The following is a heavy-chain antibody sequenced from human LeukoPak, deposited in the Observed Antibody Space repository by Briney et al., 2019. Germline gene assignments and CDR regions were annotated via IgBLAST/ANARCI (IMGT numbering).Heavy chain of an antibody. CDR1: GFTFDDYA. CDR3: AKETRYSSSWRSYYYYGMDV. J-gene: IGHJ6*02. Sequence: GGSLGLSCAASGFTFDDYAMHWVRQAPGKGLEWVAVISYDGSNKYYADSVKGRFTISRDNSKNTLYLQMNSLRAEDTAVYYCAKETRYSSSWRSYYYYGMDVWGQGTTVTVSS. V-gene: IGHV3-30*18. CDR2: ISYDGSNK. D-gene: IGHD6-13*01.